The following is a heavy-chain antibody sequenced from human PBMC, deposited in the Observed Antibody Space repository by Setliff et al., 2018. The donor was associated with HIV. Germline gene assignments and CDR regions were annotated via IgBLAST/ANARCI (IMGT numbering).Heavy chain of an antibody. V-gene: IGHV4-39*01. Sequence: PSETLSLTCTVSGGSMRSTTYYWGWVRQPPGKGLEWIGNVHFSGTTYYNPSLRGRVTISVDRSRNQFSLTLNSVTAADTATYYCASRGIVVVTMSMPDEFFVHWGHGTLVTVSS. CDR3: ASRGIVVVTMSMPDEFFVH. J-gene: IGHJ1*01. D-gene: IGHD2-21*02. CDR1: GGSMRSTTYY. CDR2: VHFSGTT.